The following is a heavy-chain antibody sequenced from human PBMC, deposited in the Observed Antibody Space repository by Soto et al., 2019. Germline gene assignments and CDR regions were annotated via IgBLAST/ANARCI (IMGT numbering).Heavy chain of an antibody. V-gene: IGHV3-23*01. D-gene: IGHD2-8*01. CDR3: AKDHCTLSNCIAGFDY. CDR2: ITDGDGNT. Sequence: EVQLLESGGGLVQPGGSLRLSCAASGFTFRTNGMNWVRQAPGKGLEWVSSITDGDGNTFYADSVKGRFTMSRDNSKNTLYLQMHSLRAEDTAIYYCAKDHCTLSNCIAGFDYWGQGTLVTVSS. J-gene: IGHJ4*02. CDR1: GFTFRTNG.